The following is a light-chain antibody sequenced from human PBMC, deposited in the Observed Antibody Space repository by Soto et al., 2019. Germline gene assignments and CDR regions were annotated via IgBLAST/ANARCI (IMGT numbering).Light chain of an antibody. J-gene: IGLJ1*01. CDR2: EVT. V-gene: IGLV2-14*01. CDR3: ASYRSANTLVV. Sequence: QSVLAQPASVSGSPGQSITISCTGTSRDIGNYNYVSWYQHHPGKAPKLMIYEVTSRPSGVSDRFSGSKSGMTASLTISGLQPEDEVDYFCASYRSANTLVVFGTGTKVTVL. CDR1: SRDIGNYNY.